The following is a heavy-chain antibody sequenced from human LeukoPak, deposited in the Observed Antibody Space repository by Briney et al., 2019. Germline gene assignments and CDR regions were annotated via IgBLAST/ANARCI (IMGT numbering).Heavy chain of an antibody. Sequence: GASVKVSCKASGYTFTSYGISWVRQAPGQGLEWMGWISAYNGNTNYAQKLQGRVTMTTDTSTSTAYMELRSLRSDDTAVYYCARDTPVIAELIIAAARGPHAFDIWGQGTMVTVSS. V-gene: IGHV1-18*01. D-gene: IGHD6-13*01. J-gene: IGHJ3*02. CDR2: ISAYNGNT. CDR1: GYTFTSYG. CDR3: ARDTPVIAELIIAAARGPHAFDI.